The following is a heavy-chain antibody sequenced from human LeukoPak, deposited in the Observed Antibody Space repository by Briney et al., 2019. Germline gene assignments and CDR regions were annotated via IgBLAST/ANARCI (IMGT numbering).Heavy chain of an antibody. CDR2: IKSNSDYT. V-gene: IGHV3-11*03. CDR1: GFSFSDNY. CDR3: WGQDGAY. Sequence: GGSLRLSCAASGFSFSDNYMSWVRQAPGKGLEWISYIKSNSDYTKYEDSVKGRFTIYRDDARKKLYLQMKDVSADDTAVDYCWGQDGAYWGQGTLVTVFS. D-gene: IGHD3-16*01. J-gene: IGHJ4*02.